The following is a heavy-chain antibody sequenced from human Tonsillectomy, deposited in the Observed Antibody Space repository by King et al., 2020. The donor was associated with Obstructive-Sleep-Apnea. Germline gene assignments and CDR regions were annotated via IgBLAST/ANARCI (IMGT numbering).Heavy chain of an antibody. CDR2: ISGIGGST. V-gene: IGHV3-23*04. CDR1: GFTFSSYA. Sequence: VQLVESGGGLVQPGGSLRLSCAASGFTFSSYAMSWVRQAPGKGLEWVSAISGIGGSTYYADSVKGRFTISRDNSKNTLYLLMNSLRAEDTAVYYCAKDYSYPDAFDIWGQGTMVTVSS. CDR3: AKDYSYPDAFDI. J-gene: IGHJ3*02. D-gene: IGHD5-18*01.